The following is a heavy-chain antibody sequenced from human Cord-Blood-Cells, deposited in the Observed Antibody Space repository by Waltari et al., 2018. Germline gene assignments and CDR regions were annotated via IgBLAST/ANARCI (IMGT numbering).Heavy chain of an antibody. CDR3: ARDLAAAGTYYYYGMDV. J-gene: IGHJ6*02. CDR2: INAGNGNT. D-gene: IGHD6-13*01. Sequence: QVQLVQSGAAVKKPGASVKVSCKASGYTFTSYAMHWVRQAPGQRLEWMGWINAGNGNTKYSQKFQGRVTITRDASASTAYMELSSLRSEETAVYYWARDLAAAGTYYYYGMDVWGQGTTVTVSS. V-gene: IGHV1-3*01. CDR1: GYTFTSYA.